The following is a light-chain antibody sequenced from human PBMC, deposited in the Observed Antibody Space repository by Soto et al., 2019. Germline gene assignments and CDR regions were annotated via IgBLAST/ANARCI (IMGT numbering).Light chain of an antibody. CDR3: QQTDTTPYT. V-gene: IGKV1-39*01. CDR1: QDIGTY. J-gene: IGKJ2*01. Sequence: DLKMTQSPSSLSAFVGDRVTISCRASQDIGTYLNWYQQAPGKAPKLLIYAAATLQSGVPSRFIGSGSGTDFTLTISRLQPPDFATYFCQQTDTTPYTFGQGTKLEIK. CDR2: AAA.